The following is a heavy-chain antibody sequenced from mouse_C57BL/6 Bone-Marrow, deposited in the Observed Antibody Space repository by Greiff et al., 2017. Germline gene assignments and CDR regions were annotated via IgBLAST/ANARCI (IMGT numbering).Heavy chain of an antibody. CDR2: INPSTGGT. CDR1: GYSFTGYY. CDR3: ASITTVVEYYAMDY. D-gene: IGHD1-1*01. Sequence: EVKLQQSGPELVKPGASVKISCKASGYSFTGYYMNWVKQSPEKSLEWIGEINPSTGGTTYNQKFKAKATLTVDKSSRQAYMQLKSLTSEDSAVYYCASITTVVEYYAMDYWGQVTSVTVSS. V-gene: IGHV1-42*01. J-gene: IGHJ4*01.